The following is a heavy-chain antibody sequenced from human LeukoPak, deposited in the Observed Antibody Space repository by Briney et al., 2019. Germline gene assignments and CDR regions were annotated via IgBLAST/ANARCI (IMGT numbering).Heavy chain of an antibody. CDR1: GYSFTTYW. D-gene: IGHD5-24*01. V-gene: IGHV5-51*01. J-gene: IGHJ4*02. Sequence: GESLKISCKTSGYSFTTYWIGWVRQMPGTGLEWVGAIYPDDSDTRYSPSFQGQVVISVDRSLSTAFLQWSALQTSDTALYFCARVGDGFKGVLDYWGQGTLVSVSS. CDR2: IYPDDSDT. CDR3: ARVGDGFKGVLDY.